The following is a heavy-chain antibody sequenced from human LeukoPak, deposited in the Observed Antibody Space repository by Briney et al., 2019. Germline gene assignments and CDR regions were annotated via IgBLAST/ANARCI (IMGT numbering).Heavy chain of an antibody. J-gene: IGHJ6*03. V-gene: IGHV1-8*01. Sequence: ASVKVSXKASGYTFTSYDINWVRQAPGQGLEWVGWMNPNSGNTGSAQKVQGRITITMNTSISTAYMELSSLRSEDTAVYYCARIYYRRSDYHYYYMDVWGEGTTVTVSS. D-gene: IGHD3-10*01. CDR3: ARIYYRRSDYHYYYMDV. CDR2: MNPNSGNT. CDR1: GYTFTSYD.